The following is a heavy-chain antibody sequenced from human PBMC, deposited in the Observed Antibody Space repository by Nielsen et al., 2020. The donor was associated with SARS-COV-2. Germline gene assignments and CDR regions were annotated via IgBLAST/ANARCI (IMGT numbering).Heavy chain of an antibody. CDR2: IWLDGSDK. CDR3: AREGHFQSVIVINSYVDY. D-gene: IGHD3-10*01. CDR1: GFSFNAYA. J-gene: IGHJ4*02. Sequence: GESLKISCAASGFSFNAYAMHWVRQAPGKGLEWVAVIWLDGSDKYYADFVKDRFTISRDNSKNTLYLEMKRLRADDTAVYYCAREGHFQSVIVINSYVDYWVQGNLVTFSS. V-gene: IGHV3-33*01.